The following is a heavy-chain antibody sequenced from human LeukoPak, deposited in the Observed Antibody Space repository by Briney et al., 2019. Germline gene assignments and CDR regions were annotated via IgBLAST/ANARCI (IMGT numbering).Heavy chain of an antibody. CDR2: IIPIFGTA. CDR1: GGTFSSYA. J-gene: IGHJ2*01. V-gene: IGHV1-69*05. Sequence: SVKVSCKASGGTFSSYAISWVRQAPGQGLEWMGGIIPIFGTANYAQKFQGRVTITTDESTSTAYMELSSLRSEDTAAYYCASNRPSYYYDSSGYGNWYFDLWGRGTLVTVSS. D-gene: IGHD3-22*01. CDR3: ASNRPSYYYDSSGYGNWYFDL.